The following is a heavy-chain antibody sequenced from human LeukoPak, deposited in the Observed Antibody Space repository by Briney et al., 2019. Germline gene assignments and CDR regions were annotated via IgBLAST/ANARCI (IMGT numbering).Heavy chain of an antibody. V-gene: IGHV3-15*01. J-gene: IGHJ4*02. CDR2: IKSRTDGGTT. Sequence: GGSLRLSCAASGFAFTNAWMSWVRQAPGKGLEWVGRIKSRTDGGTTDYGAPVEGRFTIARDDSKNILYLQMNSLETEDTAVYYCTTDYNDYYDSSAYYGYFAYWGQGTLVTVSS. CDR3: TTDYNDYYDSSAYYGYFAY. CDR1: GFAFTNAW. D-gene: IGHD3-22*01.